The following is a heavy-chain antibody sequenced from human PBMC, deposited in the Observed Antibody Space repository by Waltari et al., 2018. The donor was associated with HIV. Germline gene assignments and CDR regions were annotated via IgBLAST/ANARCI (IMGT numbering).Heavy chain of an antibody. D-gene: IGHD3-3*01. J-gene: IGHJ6*02. CDR1: GYTFTSYA. V-gene: IGHV1-3*01. CDR3: AVGDFWSGSPHYYGMDV. Sequence: QVQLVQSGAEVKKPGASVKVSCKASGYTFTSYAMHWVRRAPGQRLEWMGWINAGNGNTKYSQKFQGRVTITRDTSASTAYMELSSLRSEDTAVYYCAVGDFWSGSPHYYGMDVWGQGTTVTVSS. CDR2: INAGNGNT.